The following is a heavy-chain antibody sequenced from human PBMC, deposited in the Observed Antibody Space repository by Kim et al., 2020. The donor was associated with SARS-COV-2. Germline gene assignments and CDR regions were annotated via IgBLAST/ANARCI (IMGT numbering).Heavy chain of an antibody. CDR1: GGFISSYY. Sequence: SETLSLTCTVSGGFISSYYWSWIRQPPGKGLEWIGYIYYSGSTNYNPSLKSRVTISVDTSKNQFSLKLSSVTAADTAVYYCARGERIAVAGTDWGQGTLVTVSS. CDR2: IYYSGST. CDR3: ARGERIAVAGTD. J-gene: IGHJ4*02. D-gene: IGHD6-19*01. V-gene: IGHV4-59*01.